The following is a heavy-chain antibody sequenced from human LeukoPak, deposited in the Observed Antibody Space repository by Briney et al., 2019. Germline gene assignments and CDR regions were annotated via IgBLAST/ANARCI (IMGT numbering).Heavy chain of an antibody. CDR2: ISTGSSYT. Sequence: GGSLRLSCAASGFTFSDYYMSWIRQAPGRGLEWVSYISTGSSYTNYADSVKGRFTISRDNAKNPLYLQMNSLRAEDTALYYCARAEGGPATAIYWGQGTLVTVSS. V-gene: IGHV3-11*05. D-gene: IGHD2-21*02. J-gene: IGHJ4*02. CDR3: ARAEGGPATAIY. CDR1: GFTFSDYY.